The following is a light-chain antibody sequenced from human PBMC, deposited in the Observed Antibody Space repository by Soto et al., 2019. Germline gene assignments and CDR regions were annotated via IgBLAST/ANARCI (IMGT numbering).Light chain of an antibody. CDR3: QQYDISPPIT. CDR1: ESVTNY. V-gene: IGKV3-20*01. Sequence: IVLTQSPATLSLSPGERGTLSCRASESVTNYLAWYQQKPGQPPRLLIYGISSRANGIPDRFSGSGSGTDFTLIISRLEPEDYAVYYCQQYDISPPITFGQGTRLEIK. J-gene: IGKJ5*01. CDR2: GIS.